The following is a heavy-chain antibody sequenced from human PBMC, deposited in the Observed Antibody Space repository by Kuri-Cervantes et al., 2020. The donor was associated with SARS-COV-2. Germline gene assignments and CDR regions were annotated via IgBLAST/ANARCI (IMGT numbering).Heavy chain of an antibody. Sequence: GESLKISCVASGFTFSNYAMSWVRQAPGKGLEWVSGISGSGGSTYYADSAKGRFTISRDNAKNSLYLQMNSLRAEDTAVYYCARDGSGSYSWFDPWGQGTLVTVSS. CDR2: ISGSGGST. D-gene: IGHD1-26*01. J-gene: IGHJ5*02. CDR3: ARDGSGSYSWFDP. CDR1: GFTFSNYA. V-gene: IGHV3-23*01.